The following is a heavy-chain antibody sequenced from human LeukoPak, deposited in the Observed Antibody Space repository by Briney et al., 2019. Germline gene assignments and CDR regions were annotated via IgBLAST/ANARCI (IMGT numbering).Heavy chain of an antibody. CDR1: GFTFSSCN. Sequence: GGSLRLSCAASGFTFSSCNMNWVRQAPGKGLEWVSYISSTTSTIFYADSVKGRFTISRDNAKNSLYLQMNSLRAEDTAVYYCAGGEDRLPYDYWGQGTLVTVSS. D-gene: IGHD3-16*01. V-gene: IGHV3-48*01. J-gene: IGHJ4*02. CDR2: ISSTTSTI. CDR3: AGGEDRLPYDY.